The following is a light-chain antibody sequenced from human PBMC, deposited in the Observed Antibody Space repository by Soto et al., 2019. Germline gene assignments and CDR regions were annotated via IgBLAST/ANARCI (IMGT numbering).Light chain of an antibody. Sequence: ELVMKHCPAARTLSRGDAATLSCRTSQSVHSRLAWYQQKPGQAPRLLIYGASNRATGTPPRFRGSGSGTEFTLTLSSLQSEDFAVYYCQQRSNWPPLTFGPVTKVDIK. J-gene: IGKJ3*01. V-gene: IGKV3-15*01. CDR1: QSVHSR. CDR2: GAS. CDR3: QQRSNWPPLT.